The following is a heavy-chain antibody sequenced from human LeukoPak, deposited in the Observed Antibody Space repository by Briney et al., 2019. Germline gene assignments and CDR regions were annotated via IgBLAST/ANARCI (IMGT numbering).Heavy chain of an antibody. Sequence: SVKVSCKASGGTFSSYAISWVRQPPGQGLEWMGGIIPIFGTANYAQKFQSRVTIIADESTSTAYMELSSLRSEDTAVYYCARGVVGATTGAYSFDYWGRGTLVTVSS. CDR1: GGTFSSYA. V-gene: IGHV1-69*13. CDR3: ARGVVGATTGAYSFDY. CDR2: IIPIFGTA. D-gene: IGHD1-26*01. J-gene: IGHJ4*02.